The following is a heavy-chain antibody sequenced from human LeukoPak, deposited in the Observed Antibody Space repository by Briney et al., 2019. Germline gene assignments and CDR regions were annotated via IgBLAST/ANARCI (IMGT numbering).Heavy chain of an antibody. D-gene: IGHD2-2*01. CDR2: ISAYNGNT. CDR1: GYTFTSYG. V-gene: IGHV1-18*01. CDR3: ARGPGVVPAAMAYYYMDV. J-gene: IGHJ6*03. Sequence: ASVKVSCKASGYTFTSYGISWVRQAPGQGLEWMGWISAYNGNTNYAQKLQGRVTMTTDTSTSTAYMELSRLRSDDTAVYYCARGPGVVPAAMAYYYMDVWGKGTTVTVSS.